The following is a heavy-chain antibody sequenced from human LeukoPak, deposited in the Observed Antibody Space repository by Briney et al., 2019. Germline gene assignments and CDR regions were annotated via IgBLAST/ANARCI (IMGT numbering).Heavy chain of an antibody. V-gene: IGHV3-23*01. CDR3: AKNMGSNYRGPGDY. J-gene: IGHJ4*02. CDR1: GFSFRNYA. D-gene: IGHD4-11*01. Sequence: PGGSLRLSCAASGFSFRNYAMTWVRQAPGKGLEWVSTISVSGDTTYYVGSVKGRFTISRDNSKNTLYLQMNSLRAEDTAVYYCAKNMGSNYRGPGDYWGQGTLVTVSS. CDR2: ISVSGDTT.